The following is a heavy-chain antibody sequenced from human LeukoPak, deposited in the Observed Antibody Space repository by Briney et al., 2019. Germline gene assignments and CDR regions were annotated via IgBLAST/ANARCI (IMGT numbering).Heavy chain of an antibody. CDR2: INSDGRIT. CDR3: ARVGVPQYAFDI. CDR1: GFTSSSYW. Sequence: GGSLRLSCVASGFTSSSYWMHWVRQVPGKGPVWVSRINSDGRITSYADSVKGRFTISRDNAKNTLYLQMNSLRAEDTAVYSCARVGVPQYAFDIWGQGTWVTVSS. D-gene: IGHD2-2*01. J-gene: IGHJ3*02. V-gene: IGHV3-74*01.